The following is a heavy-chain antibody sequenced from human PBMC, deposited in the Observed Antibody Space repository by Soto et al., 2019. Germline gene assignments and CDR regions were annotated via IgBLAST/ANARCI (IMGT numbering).Heavy chain of an antibody. Sequence: EVQLLESGGGLVQPGGSLRLSCAASGFTFSSYAMSWVRQAPGKGLEWVSAISGRGGNTYYADSVKGRFTITRGNSKNTLYLQMNSLRAEDTAVYYCATEGGSYRGGSFDYWGQGTLVTVSS. V-gene: IGHV3-23*01. D-gene: IGHD3-16*02. CDR2: ISGRGGNT. J-gene: IGHJ4*02. CDR1: GFTFSSYA. CDR3: ATEGGSYRGGSFDY.